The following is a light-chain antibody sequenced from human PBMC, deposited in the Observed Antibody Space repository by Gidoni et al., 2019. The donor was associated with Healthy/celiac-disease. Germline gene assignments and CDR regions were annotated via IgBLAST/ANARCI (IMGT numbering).Light chain of an antibody. CDR3: QVWDSSTARV. CDR1: NIGSKN. Sequence: YALTQPLSVSVALGQTARITCGGNNIGSKNVHWYQQKPGQSPVLVIYRDSNRPSGIPERFSGSNSGNTATLTISRAQAGDEADYYCQVWDSSTARVFGGGTKLTVL. J-gene: IGLJ3*02. V-gene: IGLV3-9*01. CDR2: RDS.